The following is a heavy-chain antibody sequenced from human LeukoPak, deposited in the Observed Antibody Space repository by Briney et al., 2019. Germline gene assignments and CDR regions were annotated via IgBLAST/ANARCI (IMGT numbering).Heavy chain of an antibody. CDR2: VDWDDDK. D-gene: IGHD3-22*01. J-gene: IGHJ4*02. Sequence: TLSLTCTVSGGSISSSSYYWGWIRQPPGKALEWLARVDWDDDKYYSTSLKTRLTISKDTSKSQVVLTLTNMDPVDTATYYCVRSYYYDTGGYFFDYWGQGTLVTVSS. V-gene: IGHV2-70*11. CDR3: VRSYYYDTGGYFFDY. CDR1: GGSISSSSYY.